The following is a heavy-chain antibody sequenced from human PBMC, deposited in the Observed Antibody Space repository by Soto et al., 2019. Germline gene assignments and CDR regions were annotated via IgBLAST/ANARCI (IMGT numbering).Heavy chain of an antibody. V-gene: IGHV5-51*01. CDR1: SCIGFG. D-gene: IGHD3-3*01. CDR2: IYPGDSDT. Sequence: SCIGFGGGCMRQMPGKGLEWMGIIYPGDSDTRYSPSFQGQVTISADKSISTAYLQWSSLKASDTAMYYCARPPGDFWSGYTNGMDIWGQGITVSVYS. CDR3: ARPPGDFWSGYTNGMDI. J-gene: IGHJ6*02.